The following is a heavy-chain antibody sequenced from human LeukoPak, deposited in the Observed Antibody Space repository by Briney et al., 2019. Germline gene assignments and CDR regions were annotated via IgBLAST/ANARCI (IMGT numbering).Heavy chain of an antibody. V-gene: IGHV3-33*01. D-gene: IGHD2-15*01. Sequence: GGSLRLSCAASGFTFSNYGMHWVRQAPGKGLEWVAVIWYDGSNKYYADSVKGRFTISRDNSKNTLYLQMNSLRAEDTAVYYCAREWVGLMVAATRDYYYYGMDVWGQGTTVTVSS. CDR1: GFTFSNYG. CDR2: IWYDGSNK. J-gene: IGHJ6*02. CDR3: AREWVGLMVAATRDYYYYGMDV.